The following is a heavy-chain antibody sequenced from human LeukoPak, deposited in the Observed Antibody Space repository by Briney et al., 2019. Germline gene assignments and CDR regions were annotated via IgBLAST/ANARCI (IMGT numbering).Heavy chain of an antibody. CDR2: IHYSGGT. Sequence: SETLSLTCTVSGGSITSYHWGWIRQPPGKGLELMGCIHYSGGTNYNPSLKGRLTISIYSSKNQFSLTLNSATAADTAVYYCARLGTTFDAFDLWGQGTMITVSS. CDR1: GGSITSYH. J-gene: IGHJ3*01. V-gene: IGHV4-59*13. D-gene: IGHD1-14*01. CDR3: ARLGTTFDAFDL.